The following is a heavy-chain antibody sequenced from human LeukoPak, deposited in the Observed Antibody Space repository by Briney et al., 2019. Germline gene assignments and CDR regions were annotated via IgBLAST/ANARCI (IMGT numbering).Heavy chain of an antibody. CDR2: ISGSGAST. V-gene: IGHV3-23*01. J-gene: IGHJ4*02. Sequence: GGSLRLSCAASGFVFSTYAMSWVRQAPGRGLEWVSGISGSGASTYSANSVKGRFTISRDNAKNSLYLQMNSLRAEDTAVYYCAREPTTVSPPGWGQGTLVTVSS. CDR1: GFVFSTYA. CDR3: AREPTTVSPPG. D-gene: IGHD4-11*01.